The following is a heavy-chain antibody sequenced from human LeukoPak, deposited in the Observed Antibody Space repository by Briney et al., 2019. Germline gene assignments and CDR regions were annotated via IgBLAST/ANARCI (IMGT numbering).Heavy chain of an antibody. CDR3: ARGVGDCGGDCSSNWFDP. CDR2: INHSGST. V-gene: IGHV4-34*01. Sequence: PSETLSLTCTVSGGSISSYYWSWIRQPPGKGLEWIGEINHSGSTNYNPSLKSRVTISVDTSKNQFSLKLSSVTAADTAVYYCARGVGDCGGDCSSNWFDPWGQGTLVTVSS. CDR1: GGSISSYY. J-gene: IGHJ5*02. D-gene: IGHD2-21*02.